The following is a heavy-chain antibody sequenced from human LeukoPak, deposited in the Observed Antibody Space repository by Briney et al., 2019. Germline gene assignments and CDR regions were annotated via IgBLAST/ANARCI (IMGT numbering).Heavy chain of an antibody. V-gene: IGHV4-34*01. CDR2: INHSGST. J-gene: IGHJ3*02. CDR3: AREPGYSSGWYARHDAFDI. Sequence: SETLSLTCAVYGGSISGYYWSWIRQPPGKGLEWIGEINHSGSTNYNPSLKSRVTISVDTSKNQFSLKLSSVTAADTAVYYCAREPGYSSGWYARHDAFDIWGQGTMVTVSS. CDR1: GGSISGYY. D-gene: IGHD6-19*01.